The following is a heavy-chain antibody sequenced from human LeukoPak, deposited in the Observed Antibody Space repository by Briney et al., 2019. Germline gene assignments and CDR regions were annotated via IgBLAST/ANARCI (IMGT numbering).Heavy chain of an antibody. J-gene: IGHJ4*02. D-gene: IGHD6-6*01. CDR1: GGTFSSYA. V-gene: IGHV1-69*13. CDR3: ARGDSEYSSSSPDY. CDR2: IIPIFGTA. Sequence: SVKVSCKASGGTFSSYAISWVRQAPGQGLEWMGGIIPIFGTANYAQKFQGRVTITADESTSTAYMELSSLRSEDTAVYYCARGDSEYSSSSPDYWGQGTLVTVSS.